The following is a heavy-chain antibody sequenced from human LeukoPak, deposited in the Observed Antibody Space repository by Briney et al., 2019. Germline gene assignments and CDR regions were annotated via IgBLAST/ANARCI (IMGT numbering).Heavy chain of an antibody. CDR2: INPNSGGT. CDR3: ARTPLTTVVTLNFDY. J-gene: IGHJ4*02. D-gene: IGHD4-23*01. Sequence: ASVKVSCKASGYTSTGYYIHWVRQAPGQGLEWMGWINPNSGGTNYAQKFQGRVTMTRDTSISTAYMELSRLRSDDTAVYYCARTPLTTVVTLNFDYWGQGTLVTVSS. V-gene: IGHV1-2*02. CDR1: GYTSTGYY.